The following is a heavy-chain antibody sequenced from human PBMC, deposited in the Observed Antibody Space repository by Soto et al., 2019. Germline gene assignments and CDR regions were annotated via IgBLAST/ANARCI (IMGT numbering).Heavy chain of an antibody. CDR3: ARAPSPSFDWLFDY. D-gene: IGHD3-9*01. V-gene: IGHV3-33*01. CDR1: GFTFSSYG. J-gene: IGHJ4*02. CDR2: IWYDGSNK. Sequence: GGSLRLSCAASGFTFSSYGMHWVRQAPGKGLEWVAVIWYDGSNKYYADSVKGRFTISRDNSKNTLYLQMNSLRAEDTAVYYCARAPSPSFDWLFDYWGQGTLVTVSS.